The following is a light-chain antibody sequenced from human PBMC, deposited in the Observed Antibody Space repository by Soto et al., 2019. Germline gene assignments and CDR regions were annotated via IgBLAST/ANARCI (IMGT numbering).Light chain of an antibody. CDR3: QQYDTWPRT. Sequence: EIVMTQSPASLSVPPGERATLSCRASQSVSSNFAWYLQKPGQAPRLLIYGASTRATAVPARFTASGSGTEFTLTISSLQSADVGVYYCQQYDTWPRTFGQGTKVDIK. V-gene: IGKV3-15*01. CDR1: QSVSSN. J-gene: IGKJ1*01. CDR2: GAS.